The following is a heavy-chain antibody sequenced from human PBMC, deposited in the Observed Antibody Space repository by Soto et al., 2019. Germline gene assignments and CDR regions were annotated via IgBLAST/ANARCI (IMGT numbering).Heavy chain of an antibody. CDR3: VRETSIAAAGAKWDY. CDR1: GFRFNDYY. J-gene: IGHJ4*02. Sequence: QVQLVESGGDLVKPGGSLRLSCAASGFRFNDYYMNWIRQVPGKGLEWVSYISSGSTYKKYADSVKGRFTISRDNAKKSLYLQMNSLRAEDTAIYYCVRETSIAAAGAKWDYWGQGTLVTVSS. D-gene: IGHD6-13*01. CDR2: ISSGSTYK. V-gene: IGHV3-11*06.